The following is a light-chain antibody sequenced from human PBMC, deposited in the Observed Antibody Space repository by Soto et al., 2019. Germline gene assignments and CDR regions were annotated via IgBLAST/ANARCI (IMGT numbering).Light chain of an antibody. CDR2: WAS. Sequence: DIVMTQSPDSLAVSLGERATINCKSSQSVLYSSNNKNYLAWYQQKPGQPPKLLIYWASTRESGAPDRFSGSGSGTDFTLTISSLQAEDVAVYYCQQYYCTPYTFGQGTKLKIK. V-gene: IGKV4-1*01. CDR3: QQYYCTPYT. CDR1: QSVLYSSNNKNY. J-gene: IGKJ2*01.